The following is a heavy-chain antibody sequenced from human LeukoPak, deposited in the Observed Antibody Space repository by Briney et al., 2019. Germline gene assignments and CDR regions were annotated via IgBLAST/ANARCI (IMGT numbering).Heavy chain of an antibody. CDR2: IYFRGSI. D-gene: IGHD2-2*02. V-gene: IGHV4-39*07. CDR3: AREDRYCSSTSCYTWDY. CDR1: GVSISSSNYF. J-gene: IGHJ4*02. Sequence: PSETLSLTCTVSGVSISSSNYFWAWIRQSPGKGLEWIGSIYFRGSISSSPSLKSRVTISIDASKNQFSLKLTSVTAADTAVYYCAREDRYCSSTSCYTWDYWGQGTLAAV.